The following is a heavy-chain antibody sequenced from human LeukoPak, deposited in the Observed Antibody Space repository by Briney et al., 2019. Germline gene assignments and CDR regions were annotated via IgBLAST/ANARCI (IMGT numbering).Heavy chain of an antibody. CDR3: SLGYCSGGSCYYDY. V-gene: IGHV1-18*04. D-gene: IGHD2-15*01. CDR2: ISAYNGKT. Sequence: GASVKVSCKASGYTFTSYGISWVGQAPGQGLEWMGWISAYNGKTNYAQKLQGRVNMTTDTSKRTAYMELRSLRSDDTAVYYCSLGYCSGGSCYYDYWGQGTLVTVSS. J-gene: IGHJ4*02. CDR1: GYTFTSYG.